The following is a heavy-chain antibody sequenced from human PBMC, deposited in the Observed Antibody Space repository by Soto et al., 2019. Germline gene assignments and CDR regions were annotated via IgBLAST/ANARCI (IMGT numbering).Heavy chain of an antibody. D-gene: IGHD4-17*01. J-gene: IGHJ6*02. CDR2: INPNSGGT. CDR3: ARQIDYGDYVYGMDV. CDR1: GYTFTGYY. Sequence: ASVKVSCKASGYTFTGYYMHWVRQAPGQGLEWMGWINPNSGGTNYAQKFQGRVTMTRDTSISTAYMELSRLRSDDTAVYYCARQIDYGDYVYGMDVWGHGTTVTVS. V-gene: IGHV1-2*02.